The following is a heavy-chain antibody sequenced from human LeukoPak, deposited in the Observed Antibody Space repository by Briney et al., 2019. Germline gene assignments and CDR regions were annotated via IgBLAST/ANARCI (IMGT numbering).Heavy chain of an antibody. J-gene: IGHJ4*02. Sequence: GASVKVSCKASGYTFTSYDINWVRQATGQGLEWMRWMNPNSGNTGYAQKFQGRVTMTRNTSISTAYMELSSLRSEDTAVYYCARWGTSSGWYGGIDYWGRGTLVTVSS. CDR3: ARWGTSSGWYGGIDY. CDR2: MNPNSGNT. D-gene: IGHD6-19*01. V-gene: IGHV1-8*01. CDR1: GYTFTSYD.